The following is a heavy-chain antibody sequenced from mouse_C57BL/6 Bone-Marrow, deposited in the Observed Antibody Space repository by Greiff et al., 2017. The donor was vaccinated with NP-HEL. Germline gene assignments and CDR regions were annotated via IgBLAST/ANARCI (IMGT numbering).Heavy chain of an antibody. V-gene: IGHV1-76*01. CDR1: GYTFTDYY. J-gene: IGHJ1*03. CDR3: ARDGYYWYFDV. D-gene: IGHD2-3*01. CDR2: IYPGSGNT. Sequence: QVQLQQSGAELVRPGASVKLSCKASGYTFTDYYINWVKQRPGQGLEWIARIYPGSGNTYYNEKFKGKATLTAEKSSSTAYMQLSSLTSEDPAVYFCARDGYYWYFDVWGTGTTVTVSS.